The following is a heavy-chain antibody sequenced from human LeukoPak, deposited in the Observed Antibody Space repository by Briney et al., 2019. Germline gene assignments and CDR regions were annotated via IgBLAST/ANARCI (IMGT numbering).Heavy chain of an antibody. D-gene: IGHD3-22*01. J-gene: IGHJ3*02. Sequence: PGGSLRPSCAASGFTFSDHYMDWVRQAPGQGLEWVGRTRDKANSYTTEYAASVKGRFTISRDDSRNSLYLQMNSLKTEDTAVYYCARAYDTSGYYFDSFDMWGQGTMVTVSS. V-gene: IGHV3-72*01. CDR2: TRDKANSYTT. CDR1: GFTFSDHY. CDR3: ARAYDTSGYYFDSFDM.